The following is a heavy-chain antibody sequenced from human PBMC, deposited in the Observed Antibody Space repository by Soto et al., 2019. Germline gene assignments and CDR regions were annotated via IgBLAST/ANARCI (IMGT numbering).Heavy chain of an antibody. CDR3: ARDKRTDCSVGSCYGDAFEI. CDR1: GFTVSSNY. Sequence: EVQLVESGGGLVQPGGSLRLSCAASGFTVSSNYMNWVRQAPGKGLEWVSVLYSGGSTSYAVSVKGRFTISRDNSKNTLYLQMNSLRAEDTAVYFCARDKRTDCSVGSCYGDAFEIWGQGTMVTVSS. CDR2: LYSGGST. D-gene: IGHD2-15*01. J-gene: IGHJ3*02. V-gene: IGHV3-66*01.